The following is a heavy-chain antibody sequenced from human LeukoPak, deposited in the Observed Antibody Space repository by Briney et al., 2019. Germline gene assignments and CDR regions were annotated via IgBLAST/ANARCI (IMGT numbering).Heavy chain of an antibody. Sequence: GGSLSLSCAASGLTFSDYAMSWFRQAPGKRLEWVSGITSGFTPHYADSVKGRFTISRDNSKNTFHLQLNSLRAEDTAVYYCAKDYSDSRVADVFFEYWGQGTLVTVSS. CDR3: AKDYSDSRVADVFFEY. J-gene: IGHJ4*02. D-gene: IGHD2-15*01. V-gene: IGHV3-23*01. CDR2: ITSGFTP. CDR1: GLTFSDYA.